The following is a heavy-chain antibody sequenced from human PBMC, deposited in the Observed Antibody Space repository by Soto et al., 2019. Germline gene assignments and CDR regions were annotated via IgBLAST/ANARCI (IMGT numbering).Heavy chain of an antibody. J-gene: IGHJ4*02. D-gene: IGHD6-19*01. CDR3: ASDQWLATYYFDC. CDR2: ISGSGGST. CDR1: GFTFSSYA. V-gene: IGHV3-23*01. Sequence: EVQLLESGGGLVQPGGSLRLSCAASGFTFSSYAMSWVRQAPGKGLEWVSAISGSGGSTYYADSVKGRFTISRDNSKNTLYLQMNSLRAEDTAVYYCASDQWLATYYFDCWGQGTLVTVSS.